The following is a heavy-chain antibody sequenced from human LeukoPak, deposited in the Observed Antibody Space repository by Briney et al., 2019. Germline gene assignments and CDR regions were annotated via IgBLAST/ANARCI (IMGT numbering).Heavy chain of an antibody. J-gene: IGHJ3*02. CDR1: GFTFSSYW. V-gene: IGHV3-7*01. Sequence: GGSLRLSCAASGFTFSSYWMSWVRQAPGKGLEWVANIRQDGSEKYYVDSVKGRFTISRDNAKNSLYLQMNSLRAEDTAVYYCVTAAAGMTALDAFDIWGQGTMVTVSS. CDR3: VTAAAGMTALDAFDI. CDR2: IRQDGSEK. D-gene: IGHD6-13*01.